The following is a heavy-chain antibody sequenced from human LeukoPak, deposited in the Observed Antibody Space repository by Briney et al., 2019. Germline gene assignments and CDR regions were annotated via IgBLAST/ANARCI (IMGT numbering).Heavy chain of an antibody. CDR1: GYTFTGYY. CDR3: ASGLIRRYSYGPVEYYYYMDV. D-gene: IGHD5-18*01. J-gene: IGHJ6*03. Sequence: ASVKVSCKASGYTFTGYYMHWVRQAPGQGLEWMGWINPNSGDTNYAQKFQGRVTMTRDTSISTAYMELRSLRSDDTAVYYCASGLIRRYSYGPVEYYYYMDVWGKGTTVTVSS. CDR2: INPNSGDT. V-gene: IGHV1-2*02.